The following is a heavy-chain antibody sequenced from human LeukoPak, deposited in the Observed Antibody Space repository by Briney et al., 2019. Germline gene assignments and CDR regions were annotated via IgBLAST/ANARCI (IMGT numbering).Heavy chain of an antibody. CDR2: INPNSGGT. CDR1: GYTFTGYY. D-gene: IGHD2-2*01. J-gene: IGHJ5*02. CDR3: ARGPIVVVPAAQNNWFDP. V-gene: IGHV1-2*02. Sequence: ASVKVSCKASGYTFTGYYMHWVRQAPGQGVEWMGWINPNSGGTNYAQKFQGRVTMTRDTSINTAYMELSRLRSDDTAVYYCARGPIVVVPAAQNNWFDPWGQGTLVTVSS.